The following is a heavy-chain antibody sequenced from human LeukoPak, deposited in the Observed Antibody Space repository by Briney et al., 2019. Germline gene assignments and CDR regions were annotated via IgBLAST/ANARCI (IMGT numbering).Heavy chain of an antibody. Sequence: SETLSLTCTVSGGSISSNSYYWGWIRQPPGKGLQWIGSINYSGSTYYNPSLKSRVTISVDTSKNQFSLKLSSVTAADTAVYYCAMSTIAARLPFDYWGQGTLVTVSS. J-gene: IGHJ4*02. CDR1: GGSISSNSYY. V-gene: IGHV4-39*07. CDR3: AMSTIAARLPFDY. CDR2: INYSGST. D-gene: IGHD6-6*01.